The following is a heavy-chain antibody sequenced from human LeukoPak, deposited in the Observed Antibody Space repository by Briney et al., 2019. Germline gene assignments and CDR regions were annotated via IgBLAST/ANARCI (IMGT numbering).Heavy chain of an antibody. CDR3: ARDRVVCSGGSCYSAYYFDY. CDR2: IIPIFGTA. J-gene: IGHJ4*02. Sequence: GASVKVSCKASGGTFSSYAISWVRQAPGQGLEWMGGIIPIFGTANYAQKFQGRVTITADESTSTAYMELSSLRAEDTAVYYCARDRVVCSGGSCYSAYYFDYWGQGTLVTVSS. D-gene: IGHD2-15*01. CDR1: GGTFSSYA. V-gene: IGHV1-69*13.